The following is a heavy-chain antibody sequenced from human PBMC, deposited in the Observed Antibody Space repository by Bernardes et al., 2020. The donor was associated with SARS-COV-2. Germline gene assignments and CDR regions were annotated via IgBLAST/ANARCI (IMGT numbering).Heavy chain of an antibody. CDR3: ARGTGYVWEF. CDR2: ISQSGRT. V-gene: IGHV4-34*01. D-gene: IGHD3-16*01. Sequence: SETLSLTCAVYDGSFSDYYWSWIRQTPGKGLEWIGEISQSGRTIYNPSLNSRVSISIDTSKNQFSLKLSSVAAADTAVYYCARGTGYVWEFWAQGTLVTVSS. J-gene: IGHJ3*01. CDR1: DGSFSDYY.